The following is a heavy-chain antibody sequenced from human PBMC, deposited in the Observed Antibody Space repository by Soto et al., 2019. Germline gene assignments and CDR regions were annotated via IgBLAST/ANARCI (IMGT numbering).Heavy chain of an antibody. J-gene: IGHJ6*02. Sequence: GGSLRLSCAASGFTFDDYAMHWVRQAPGKGLEWVSGISWNSGSIGYADSVKGRFTISRDNAKNSLCLQMNSLRAEDTALYYCAKDIGSFWSGLGDVWGQGTTVTVSS. V-gene: IGHV3-9*01. CDR1: GFTFDDYA. CDR2: ISWNSGSI. D-gene: IGHD3-3*01. CDR3: AKDIGSFWSGLGDV.